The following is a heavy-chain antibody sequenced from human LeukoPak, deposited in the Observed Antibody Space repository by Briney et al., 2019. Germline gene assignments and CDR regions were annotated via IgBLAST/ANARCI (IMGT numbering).Heavy chain of an antibody. V-gene: IGHV4-31*03. CDR2: IYNSGST. D-gene: IGHD4-17*01. CDR3: ATTYGDYYFDY. J-gene: IGHJ4*02. Sequence: PSETLSLTCTVSGVSISSGGYYWSWIRQHPGKGLEWIGYIYNSGSTYYNPSLKSRVTISVDTSKNQFSLKVNSATAADTAVYYCATTYGDYYFDYWGQGTLVTVSS. CDR1: GVSISSGGYY.